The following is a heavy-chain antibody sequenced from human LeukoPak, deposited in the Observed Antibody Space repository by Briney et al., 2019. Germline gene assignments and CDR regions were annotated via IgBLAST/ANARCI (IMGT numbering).Heavy chain of an antibody. J-gene: IGHJ4*02. CDR3: ARGQYYYDSSGYYRY. CDR1: GFTFDDYA. Sequence: GGSLRLSCAASGFTFDDYAMHWVRQAPGKGLEWVSGISWNSGSIGYADSVKGRFTISRDNAKNSLYLQMNSLRAEDTAVYYCARGQYYYDSSGYYRYWGQGTLVTVSS. D-gene: IGHD3-22*01. CDR2: ISWNSGSI. V-gene: IGHV3-9*01.